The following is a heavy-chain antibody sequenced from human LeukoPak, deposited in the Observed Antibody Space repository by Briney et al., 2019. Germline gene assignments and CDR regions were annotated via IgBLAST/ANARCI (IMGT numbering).Heavy chain of an antibody. J-gene: IGHJ4*02. CDR3: ARHYYYDSSGQQHPLDY. CDR1: GGTFSSYA. Sequence: SVKVSCKASGGTFSSYAISWVRQAPGQGLEWMGRIIPIPGIANYAQKFQGRVTITADKSTSTAYMELSSLRSEDTAVYYCARHYYYDSSGQQHPLDYWGQGTLVTVSS. D-gene: IGHD3-22*01. CDR2: IIPIPGIA. V-gene: IGHV1-69*04.